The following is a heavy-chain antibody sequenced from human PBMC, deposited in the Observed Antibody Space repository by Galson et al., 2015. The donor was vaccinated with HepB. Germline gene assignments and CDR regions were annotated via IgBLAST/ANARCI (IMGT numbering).Heavy chain of an antibody. Sequence: SLRLSCAASGFTFSSYGMHWVRQAPGKGLEWVAVISYDGSNKYYADSVKGRFTISRDNSKNTLYLQMNSLRAEDTAVYYCAKAGGSHDYWGQGTLVTVSS. V-gene: IGHV3-30*18. CDR3: AKAGGSHDY. CDR2: ISYDGSNK. CDR1: GFTFSSYG. D-gene: IGHD1-26*01. J-gene: IGHJ4*02.